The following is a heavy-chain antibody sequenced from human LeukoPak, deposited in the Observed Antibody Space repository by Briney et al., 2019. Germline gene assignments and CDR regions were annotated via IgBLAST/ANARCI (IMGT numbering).Heavy chain of an antibody. J-gene: IGHJ4*02. D-gene: IGHD6-13*01. CDR2: IKQDGSEK. V-gene: IGHV3-7*03. CDR3: AKGRYSSSWYYFDY. CDR1: GFTFSSYA. Sequence: QAGGSLRLSCAASGFTFSSYAMSWVRQAPGKGLEWVANIKQDGSEKYYVDSVKGRFTISRDNAKNSLYLQMNSLRAEDTAVYYCAKGRYSSSWYYFDYWGQGTLVTVSS.